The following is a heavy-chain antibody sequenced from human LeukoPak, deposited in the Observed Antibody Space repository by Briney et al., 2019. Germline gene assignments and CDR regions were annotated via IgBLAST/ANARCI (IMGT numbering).Heavy chain of an antibody. V-gene: IGHV4-4*07. CDR1: GGSISSYY. J-gene: IGHJ6*03. CDR3: AREGSGSYLGHYYYMDV. CDR2: IYTSGST. Sequence: PSETLSLTCTVSGGSISSYYWSWIRQPAGKGLEWIGRIYTSGSTNYNPSLKSRVTISADKSKKQFSLKLSSVTAADTAVYYCAREGSGSYLGHYYYMDVWGKGTTVTVSS. D-gene: IGHD3-10*01.